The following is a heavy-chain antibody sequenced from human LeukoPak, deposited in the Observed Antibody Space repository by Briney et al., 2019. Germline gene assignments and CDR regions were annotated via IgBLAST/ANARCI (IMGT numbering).Heavy chain of an antibody. CDR1: GVTLSNYA. V-gene: IGHV3-30*03. CDR3: ARDRGWLTFDY. Sequence: GGSLRLSCVASGVTLSNYAMSWARQAPGKGLEWVAVISYDGSNKYYADSVKGRFTISRDNATNSLYLQMNGLRAEDTAVYYCARDRGWLTFDYWGQGTLVTVSS. J-gene: IGHJ4*02. D-gene: IGHD5-24*01. CDR2: ISYDGSNK.